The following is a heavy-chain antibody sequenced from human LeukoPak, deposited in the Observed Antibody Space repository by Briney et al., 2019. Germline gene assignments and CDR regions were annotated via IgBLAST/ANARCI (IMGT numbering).Heavy chain of an antibody. V-gene: IGHV1-2*02. J-gene: IGHJ4*02. CDR2: INPDSGGT. CDR3: AREAPPMGFDY. Sequence: ASVKVSCKASGYTFTGYYMHWVRQAPGQGLEWMGWINPDSGGTIYAQNFQGRVTMTRDTSISTAYMELSSLRSDDTAVYYCAREAPPMGFDYWGQGTLVTVSS. CDR1: GYTFTGYY.